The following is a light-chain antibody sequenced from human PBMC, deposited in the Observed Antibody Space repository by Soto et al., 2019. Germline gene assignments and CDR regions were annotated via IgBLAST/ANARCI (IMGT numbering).Light chain of an antibody. CDR1: SSDVGSFNR. CDR2: DVN. V-gene: IGLV2-18*02. Sequence: QSALTQPPSVSGSPGQSVAISCTGTSSDVGSFNRVSWYQQSPGTAPKLMIYDVNNRPSGVPDRFSGSKSGNAASLTFSGLQVEDESDYYCSSFTSSDTYVFGTGTKVTLL. J-gene: IGLJ1*01. CDR3: SSFTSSDTYV.